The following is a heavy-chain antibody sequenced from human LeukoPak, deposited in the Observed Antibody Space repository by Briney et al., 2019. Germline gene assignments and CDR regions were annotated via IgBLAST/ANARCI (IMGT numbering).Heavy chain of an antibody. J-gene: IGHJ4*02. CDR3: AKARSSWFFDS. D-gene: IGHD6-13*01. CDR2: IYSGGST. V-gene: IGHV3-53*01. Sequence: GGSLGLSCAASGFTVSSNYMSWVRQAPGKGLEWVSVIYSGGSTYYADSVKGRFTISRDNSKNTLYLQMNSLRAEDTAVYYCAKARSSWFFDSWGQGTLVTVSS. CDR1: GFTVSSNY.